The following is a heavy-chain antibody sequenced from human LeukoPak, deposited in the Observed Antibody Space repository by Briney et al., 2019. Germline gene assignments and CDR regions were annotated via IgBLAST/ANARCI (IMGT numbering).Heavy chain of an antibody. CDR3: ARTSGSYPPSGFDY. CDR2: ISWNSGSI. CDR1: GFTFDDYA. Sequence: GGSLRLSCAASGFTFDDYAMHWVRQAPGKGLEWVSGISWNSGSIGYADSVKGRFTISRDNAKNSLYLQMNSLRAEDTAVYYCARTSGSYPPSGFDYWGQGTLVTVSS. V-gene: IGHV3-9*01. J-gene: IGHJ4*02. D-gene: IGHD3-10*01.